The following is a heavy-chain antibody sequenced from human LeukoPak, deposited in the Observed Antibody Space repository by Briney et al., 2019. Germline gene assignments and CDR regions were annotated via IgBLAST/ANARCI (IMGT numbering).Heavy chain of an antibody. CDR3: AKDHSYGGYVD. CDR1: GFTFNTYA. D-gene: IGHD5-12*01. CDR2: ISASGGST. V-gene: IGHV3-23*01. J-gene: IGHJ4*02. Sequence: LSGGSLRLSCAASGFTFNTYAMSWVRQAPGKGLEWVSAISASGGSTYYADSVKGRFTISRDNSKNTLYLQMNSLRAEDTAVYYCAKDHSYGGYVDWGQGTLVTVSS.